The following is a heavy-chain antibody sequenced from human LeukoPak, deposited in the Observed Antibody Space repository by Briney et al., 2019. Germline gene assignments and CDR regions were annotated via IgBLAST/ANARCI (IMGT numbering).Heavy chain of an antibody. CDR3: ARVTSRLGWFDP. D-gene: IGHD1-14*01. V-gene: IGHV4-39*07. J-gene: IGHJ5*02. Sequence: PSETLSLTCTVSGGSVSTGSYYWSWIRQPPGKGLEWIGSIYHSGSTYYKPSLKSRVTISVDTSKNQFSLKLRSVTAADTAVYYCARVTSRLGWFDPRGQGTLVTVSS. CDR1: GGSVSTGSYY. CDR2: IYHSGST.